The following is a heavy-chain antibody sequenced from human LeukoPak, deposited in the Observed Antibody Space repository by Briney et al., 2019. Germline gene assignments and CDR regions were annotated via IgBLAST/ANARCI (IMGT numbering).Heavy chain of an antibody. CDR3: ARDNLYYGSDY. J-gene: IGHJ4*02. D-gene: IGHD3-3*01. CDR1: GYTFTGYY. CDR2: INPNSGGT. Sequence: ASVKVSCKASGYTFTGYYMHWVRQAPGQGLEWMGWINPNSGGTNYAQKFQGRVTMTRDTSTSTAYMELRSLTSDDTAVYYCARDNLYYGSDYWGQGTLVTVSS. V-gene: IGHV1-2*02.